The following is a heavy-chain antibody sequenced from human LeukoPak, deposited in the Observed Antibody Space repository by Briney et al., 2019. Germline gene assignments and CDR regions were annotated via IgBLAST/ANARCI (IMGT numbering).Heavy chain of an antibody. J-gene: IGHJ4*02. D-gene: IGHD6-19*01. V-gene: IGHV4-59*01. CDR3: AGRSRSAWCYDY. Sequence: SETLSLTCTVSGGSISSYYWSWIRQPPGKGLEWIGYIYYSGSATYNPSLKSRVTISLNTSKNQFSLKLSSVTAADTALYYCAGRSRSAWCYDYWGQGTLVIVSS. CDR2: IYYSGSA. CDR1: GGSISSYY.